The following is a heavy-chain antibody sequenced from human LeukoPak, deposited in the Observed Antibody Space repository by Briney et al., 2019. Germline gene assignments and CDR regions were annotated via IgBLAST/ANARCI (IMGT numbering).Heavy chain of an antibody. CDR2: IYYSGST. Sequence: SETLSLTCTVSGGSISSYYWSWLRQPPGKGLEWIGYIYYSGSTNYNPSLKSRVTISVDTPKNQLSLKLSPVTAADTAVYYCARGYSSNFDHWGQGTLVTVSS. CDR1: GGSISSYY. CDR3: ARGYSSNFDH. V-gene: IGHV4-59*01. D-gene: IGHD6-13*01. J-gene: IGHJ4*02.